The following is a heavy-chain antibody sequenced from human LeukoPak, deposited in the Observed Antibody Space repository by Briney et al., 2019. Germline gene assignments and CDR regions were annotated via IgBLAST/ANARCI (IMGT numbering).Heavy chain of an antibody. CDR1: GFTFSSYW. J-gene: IGHJ3*02. V-gene: IGHV3-23*01. CDR2: ISGSGGST. CDR3: AKDRIMITFGALEGDAFDI. D-gene: IGHD3-16*01. Sequence: PGGSLRLSCAASGFTFSSYWMSWVRQAPGKGLEWVSAISGSGGSTYYADSVKGRFTISRDNSKNTLYLQMNSLRAEDTAVYYCAKDRIMITFGALEGDAFDIWGQGTMVTVSS.